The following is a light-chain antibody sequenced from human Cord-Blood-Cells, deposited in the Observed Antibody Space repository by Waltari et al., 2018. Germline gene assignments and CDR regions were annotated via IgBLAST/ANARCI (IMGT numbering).Light chain of an antibody. J-gene: IGLJ2*01. CDR3: AAWDDSLNGVV. CDR2: SNN. Sequence: QSVLTQPPSASGTPGQRVTIPCSGSSSNIGSNTVNWYQHLPGTAPKLLIYSNNQRPSGVPGRFSGSKSGTSASLAISGLQSEDEADYYCAAWDDSLNGVVFGGGTKLTVL. CDR1: SSNIGSNT. V-gene: IGLV1-44*01.